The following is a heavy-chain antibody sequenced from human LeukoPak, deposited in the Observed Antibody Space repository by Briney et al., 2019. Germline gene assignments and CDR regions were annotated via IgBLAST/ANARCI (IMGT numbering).Heavy chain of an antibody. CDR3: ARGDYGDYQYYYDSSGYYLRY. CDR2: IYTSGST. D-gene: IGHD3-22*01. Sequence: SETLSLTCTVSGGSISSYYWSWIRQPAGKGLEWIGRIYTSGSTNYNPSLKSRVTMSVDTSKNQFSLKLSSVTAADTAVYYCARGDYGDYQYYYDSSGYYLRYWGQGTLVTVSS. J-gene: IGHJ4*02. CDR1: GGSISSYY. V-gene: IGHV4-4*07.